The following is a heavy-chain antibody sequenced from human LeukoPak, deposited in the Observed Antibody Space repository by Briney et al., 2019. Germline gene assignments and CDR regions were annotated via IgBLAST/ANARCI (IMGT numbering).Heavy chain of an antibody. CDR2: MKQDGSGN. CDR3: VRSTMSTVTRFDY. J-gene: IGHJ4*02. D-gene: IGHD4-17*01. V-gene: IGHV3-7*01. CDR1: GITFSNFC. Sequence: GGALRLSCAASGITFSNFCMSWVRQAPGKGPVWVASMKQDGSGNYYVDSVKGRFTISRDNAKNSLYLQMNSLRAEDTAVYFCVRSTMSTVTRFDYWGQGTPVTVAS.